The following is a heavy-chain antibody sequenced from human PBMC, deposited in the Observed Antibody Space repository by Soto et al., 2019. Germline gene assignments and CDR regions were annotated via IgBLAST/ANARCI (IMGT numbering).Heavy chain of an antibody. Sequence: ASVKVSCKVSGYTLTELSMHWVRQAPGKGLEWMGGFDPEDGKTIYAQKFQGRVTMTEDTSTDTAYMEVRSLRSEDTAVYYCATDYNYDILTGPFFWGQGTMVTVSS. J-gene: IGHJ3*01. CDR1: GYTLTELS. D-gene: IGHD3-9*01. V-gene: IGHV1-24*01. CDR3: ATDYNYDILTGPFF. CDR2: FDPEDGKT.